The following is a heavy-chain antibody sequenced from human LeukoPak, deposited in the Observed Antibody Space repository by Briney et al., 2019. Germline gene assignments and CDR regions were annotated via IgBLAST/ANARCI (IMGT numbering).Heavy chain of an antibody. J-gene: IGHJ4*02. V-gene: IGHV4-59*01. Sequence: SETLSLTCTVSGGSISSYYWSWIRQPPGKGLEWIGYIYYSGSTNYNPSLKSRVTISVDTSKNQFSLKLSSATAADTAVYYCARQGYPAGATAYYFDYWGQGTLVTVSS. CDR2: IYYSGST. CDR3: ARQGYPAGATAYYFDY. D-gene: IGHD1-14*01. CDR1: GGSISSYY.